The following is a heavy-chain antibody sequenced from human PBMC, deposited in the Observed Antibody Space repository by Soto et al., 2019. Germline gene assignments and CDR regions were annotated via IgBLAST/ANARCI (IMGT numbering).Heavy chain of an antibody. J-gene: IGHJ4*02. CDR3: ARSFGAFDY. D-gene: IGHD3-3*01. CDR1: GGSISSGGYY. V-gene: IGHV4-31*03. CDR2: IYYSGSS. Sequence: PSETLSLTCTVSGGSISSGGYYWSWSRQHPGKGLEWIGYIYYSGSSYYNPTLKSRVTRSVDTFNNQFSLKLSSVTAADTAVYYCARSFGAFDYWGQGTLFTVSS.